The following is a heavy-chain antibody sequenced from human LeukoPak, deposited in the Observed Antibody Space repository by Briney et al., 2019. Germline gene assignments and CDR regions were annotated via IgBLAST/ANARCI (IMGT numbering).Heavy chain of an antibody. J-gene: IGHJ4*02. Sequence: GGSLRLSCAASGFTVSSNYMSWVRQAPGKGLEWVSVIYSGGSTYYADSVKGRFTISRVNSKNTLYLQMNSLRAEDTAVYYCARGPNYYDSSGYYLVDYWGQGTLVTVSS. CDR2: IYSGGST. D-gene: IGHD3-22*01. CDR1: GFTVSSNY. CDR3: ARGPNYYDSSGYYLVDY. V-gene: IGHV3-66*02.